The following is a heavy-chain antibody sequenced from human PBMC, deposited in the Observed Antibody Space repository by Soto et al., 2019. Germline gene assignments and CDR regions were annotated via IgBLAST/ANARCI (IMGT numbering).Heavy chain of an antibody. J-gene: IGHJ6*02. Sequence: SETLSLTCAVYGGSFSGYYWSWIRQPPGKGLEWIGEINHSGSTNYNPSLKSRVTISVDTSKNQFPLKLSSVTAADTAVYYCARDRRYYYDSSGYRDTYYYYGMDVWGQGTTVTVSS. CDR3: ARDRRYYYDSSGYRDTYYYYGMDV. D-gene: IGHD3-22*01. CDR1: GGSFSGYY. V-gene: IGHV4-34*01. CDR2: INHSGST.